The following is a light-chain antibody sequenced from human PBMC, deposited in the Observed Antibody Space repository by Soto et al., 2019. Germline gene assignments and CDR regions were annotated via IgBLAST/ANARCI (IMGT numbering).Light chain of an antibody. CDR1: SSNIGAGYD. Sequence: QSVLTQPPSVSGAPGQRVTIYCTGSSSNIGAGYDVHWYQQLPGTAPKLLIYGTSNRPSGVPDRFSGSKSGTSASLAITGLQAEDEADYYCQSYDSSLSGVVFGGGTQLTVL. V-gene: IGLV1-40*01. CDR2: GTS. J-gene: IGLJ2*01. CDR3: QSYDSSLSGVV.